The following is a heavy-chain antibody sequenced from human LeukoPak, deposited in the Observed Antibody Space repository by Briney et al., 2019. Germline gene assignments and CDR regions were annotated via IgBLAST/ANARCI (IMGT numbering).Heavy chain of an antibody. CDR3: ARDLGDSSDIYYYYGMDV. D-gene: IGHD3-22*01. V-gene: IGHV3-33*01. CDR2: IWYDGSNK. Sequence: GGSLRLSCAASGFTFSSYGMHWVRQAPGKGLEWVAVIWYDGSNKYYADSVKGRFTISRDNSKNTLYLQMNSLRAEDTAVYYCARDLGDSSDIYYYYGMDVWGQGTTVTVSS. J-gene: IGHJ6*02. CDR1: GFTFSSYG.